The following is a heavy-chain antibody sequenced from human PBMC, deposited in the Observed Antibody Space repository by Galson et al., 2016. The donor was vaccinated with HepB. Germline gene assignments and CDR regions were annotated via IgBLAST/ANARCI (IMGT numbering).Heavy chain of an antibody. V-gene: IGHV1-69*13. CDR2: IIPIFRTA. CDR1: GYTFTSYE. D-gene: IGHD3-16*01. Sequence: SVKVSCKASGYTFTSYEISWVRQAPGQGLEWMGGIIPIFRTANYAQKFQGRVTITADESTSTAYMELSSLRSEDTALYYCARERGWKQRLYYFDYWGQGTLVTVSS. J-gene: IGHJ4*02. CDR3: ARERGWKQRLYYFDY.